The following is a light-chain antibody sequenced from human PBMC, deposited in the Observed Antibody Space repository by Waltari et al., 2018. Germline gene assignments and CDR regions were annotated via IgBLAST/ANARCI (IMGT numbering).Light chain of an antibody. CDR3: QTGGHGTWV. Sequence: QLVLTQSPSASASLRAAVKLTCTLSSGHIRNAIAWLYQHPRKGPRYLMKVNSDGSHSKGDDIPDRFSGSSSGAERYLTISSLQSEDEADYYCQTGGHGTWVFGGGTKLTVL. J-gene: IGLJ3*02. CDR1: SGHIRNA. V-gene: IGLV4-69*01. CDR2: VNSDGSH.